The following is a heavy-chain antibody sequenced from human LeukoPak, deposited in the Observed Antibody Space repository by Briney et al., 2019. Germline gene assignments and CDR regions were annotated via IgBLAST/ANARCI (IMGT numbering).Heavy chain of an antibody. Sequence: GGSLRLSCAASGFTFSSYSMNWVRQAPGKGLEWVSYISSSSSTIYYADSVKGRFTISRDNAKNSLYLQMNSLRAEDTAVYYCARVTAFERVMVRGVKYYFDYWGQGTLVTVSS. V-gene: IGHV3-48*04. J-gene: IGHJ4*02. D-gene: IGHD3-10*01. CDR1: GFTFSSYS. CDR3: ARVTAFERVMVRGVKYYFDY. CDR2: ISSSSSTI.